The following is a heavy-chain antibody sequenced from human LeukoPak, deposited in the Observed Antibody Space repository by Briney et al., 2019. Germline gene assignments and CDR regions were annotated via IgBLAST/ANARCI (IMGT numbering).Heavy chain of an antibody. CDR1: GFTFSSYA. CDR3: ARGGGLDV. J-gene: IGHJ6*02. D-gene: IGHD3-16*01. Sequence: GGSLRLSCAASGFTFSSYAMSWVRQAPGKRLEWVASINHNGNVNYYVDSVKGRFTISRDNAKNSLYLQMSNLRAEDMAVYFCARGGGLDVWGQGATVTVSS. CDR2: INHNGNVN. V-gene: IGHV3-7*03.